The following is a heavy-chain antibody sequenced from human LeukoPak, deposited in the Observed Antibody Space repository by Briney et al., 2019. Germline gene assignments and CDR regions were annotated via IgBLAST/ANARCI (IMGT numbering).Heavy chain of an antibody. D-gene: IGHD5-24*01. CDR1: GFTFSTYV. CDR3: ARDRGYSYADY. Sequence: GGSLRLSCAASGFTFSTYVMHGVRPAPRKGLAWVAVISYDGSNKYDADSVRGRFAISRDNSKNILYLQMNSLRAEDTAVYYCARDRGYSYADYWGQGTLVSVSS. CDR2: ISYDGSNK. J-gene: IGHJ4*02. V-gene: IGHV3-30*09.